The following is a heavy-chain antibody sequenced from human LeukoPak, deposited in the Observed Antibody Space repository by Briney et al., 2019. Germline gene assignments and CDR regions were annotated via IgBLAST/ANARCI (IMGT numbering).Heavy chain of an antibody. D-gene: IGHD1-26*01. CDR1: GFTFSSYA. Sequence: AGGSLRLSCAASGFTFSSYAMSWVRQAPGKGLEWVSAISGSGGSTYYADSVKGRFTISRDNSKNTLYLQMNSLRAEDTAVYYCARVSGSYLGGEYDYWGQGTLVTVSS. J-gene: IGHJ4*02. CDR3: ARVSGSYLGGEYDY. CDR2: ISGSGGST. V-gene: IGHV3-23*01.